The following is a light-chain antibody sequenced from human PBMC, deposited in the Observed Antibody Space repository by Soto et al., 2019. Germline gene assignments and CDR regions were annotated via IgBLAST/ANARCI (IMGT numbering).Light chain of an antibody. CDR3: QQSYGYPLT. Sequence: DIQMTQSPSSVSASAGDRVTITCRASRDIGSRLAWYQQKPGEAPKLLIYAASSFQSGVPSRFSGSGSGADFTLTINSLQPEDSATYYCQQSYGYPLTFGGGSKVDIK. J-gene: IGKJ4*01. CDR2: AAS. V-gene: IGKV1-12*01. CDR1: RDIGSR.